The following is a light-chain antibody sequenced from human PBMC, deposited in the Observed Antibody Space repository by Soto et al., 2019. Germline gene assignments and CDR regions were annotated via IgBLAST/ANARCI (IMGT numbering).Light chain of an antibody. CDR1: SSDVGSYNL. Sequence: QSALTQPASVSWSPGQSITISCTGTSSDVGSYNLVSWYQQHPGKAPKLMIYEVSKRPSGVSNRFSGSKSGNTASLTISGLQAEDEADYYCCSYAGSSTLYVFGNGTKVTVL. J-gene: IGLJ1*01. CDR2: EVS. CDR3: CSYAGSSTLYV. V-gene: IGLV2-23*02.